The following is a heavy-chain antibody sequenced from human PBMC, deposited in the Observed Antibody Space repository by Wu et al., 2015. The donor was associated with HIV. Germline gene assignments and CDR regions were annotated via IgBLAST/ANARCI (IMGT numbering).Heavy chain of an antibody. CDR1: YILTSYP. Sequence: LVQSGPEAKRPGASVKVSCKASYILTSYPIAWVRQAPGQRLEWMGWMAPSSGHIQPAQKFQGRIYMSTNTPTSTAYMELRSLRFDDTAVYYCVRDQQWPAEYYNYYGMDVWGQGTTVTVSS. J-gene: IGHJ6*02. CDR2: MAPSSGHI. CDR3: VRDQQWPAEYYNYYGMDV. D-gene: IGHD6-19*01. V-gene: IGHV1-18*01.